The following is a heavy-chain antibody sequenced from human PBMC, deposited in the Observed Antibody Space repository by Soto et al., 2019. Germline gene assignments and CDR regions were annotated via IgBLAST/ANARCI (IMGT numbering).Heavy chain of an antibody. Sequence: PSETLSLTCTVSGGSISSYYWSWIRQPPGKGLEWIGYIYYSGSTNYNPSLKSRVTISVDTSKNQFSLKLSSVTAVDTAVYYCAIVISSWTGYCSGGSCYIFDYWGQGTLVTVSS. D-gene: IGHD2-15*01. CDR3: AIVISSWTGYCSGGSCYIFDY. CDR2: IYYSGST. CDR1: GGSISSYY. J-gene: IGHJ4*02. V-gene: IGHV4-59*01.